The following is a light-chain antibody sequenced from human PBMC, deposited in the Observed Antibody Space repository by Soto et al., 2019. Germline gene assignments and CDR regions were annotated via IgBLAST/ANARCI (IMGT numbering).Light chain of an antibody. CDR1: QSVSSRY. CDR3: HQYGSSPPYT. V-gene: IGKV3-20*01. Sequence: EIVLTQSPGTLSLSPGERATLSCRASQSVSSRYLAWYQQMPGQAPRLLIYATSYRATGIPDRFTGSGSGTDFTLTISRLEPEDFAVYYCHQYGSSPPYTFGQGTNLQIK. J-gene: IGKJ2*01. CDR2: ATS.